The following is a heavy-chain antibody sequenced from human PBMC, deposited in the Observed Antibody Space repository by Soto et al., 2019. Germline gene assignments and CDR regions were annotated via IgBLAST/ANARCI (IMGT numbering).Heavy chain of an antibody. J-gene: IGHJ6*02. CDR1: AGSTRRCY. Sequence: SSQALSHPWSVSAGSTRRCYRSWIRPPAGKGLEWIGRIYISGSTNYNPSLKSRVTMSVDTSKNQFSLKLSSVTAADTAVYYCARDRGYSGYDRQPYYSSGIDVWGQGPTVTV. CDR2: IYISGST. D-gene: IGHD5-12*01. V-gene: IGHV4-4*07. CDR3: ARDRGYSGYDRQPYYSSGIDV.